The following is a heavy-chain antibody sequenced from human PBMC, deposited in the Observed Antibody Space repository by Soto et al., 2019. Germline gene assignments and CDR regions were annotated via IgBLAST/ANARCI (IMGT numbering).Heavy chain of an antibody. V-gene: IGHV3-15*01. J-gene: IGHJ4*02. D-gene: IGHD3-10*01. CDR3: ITDYTMIRGVISYFDY. Sequence: GSLRLSCAASGFTFSNAWMSWVRQAPGKGLQWVGRIKSKTDDGTTDYAAPVKGRFTISRDDSKNTLYLQMNRLRTEDTALYYCITDYTMIRGVISYFDYWGQGALVTVSS. CDR2: IKSKTDDGTT. CDR1: GFTFSNAW.